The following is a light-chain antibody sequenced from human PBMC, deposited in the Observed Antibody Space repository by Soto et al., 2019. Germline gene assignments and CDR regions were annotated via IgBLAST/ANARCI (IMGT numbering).Light chain of an antibody. Sequence: DIQMTQSPSTLSGSVGDRVTITCRASQTISSWLAWYQQKPGKAPNLLIYRASTLKSGVPSRFSGSGSGTEFTITISSLQPDDCETYYCQHYNSYSEAFGQGTKVDIK. J-gene: IGKJ1*01. CDR1: QTISSW. V-gene: IGKV1-5*03. CDR3: QHYNSYSEA. CDR2: RAS.